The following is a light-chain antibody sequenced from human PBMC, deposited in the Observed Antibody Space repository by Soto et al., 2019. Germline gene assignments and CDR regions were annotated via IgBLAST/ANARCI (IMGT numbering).Light chain of an antibody. CDR2: INN. Sequence: QSVLTQPPSVSGAPGQRVTISCTGSSSNIGARSDVHWYQHIPGTAPKLLIYINNNRPSGVPDRFSGSKAGTSASLAITGLQAEDEADYYCQSYDSSLSAWVFGGGTKVTVL. V-gene: IGLV1-40*01. CDR3: QSYDSSLSAWV. CDR1: SSNIGARSD. J-gene: IGLJ3*02.